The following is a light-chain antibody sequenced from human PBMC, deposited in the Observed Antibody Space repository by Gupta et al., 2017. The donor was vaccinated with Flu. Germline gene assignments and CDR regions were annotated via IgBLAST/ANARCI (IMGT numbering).Light chain of an antibody. J-gene: IGLJ3*02. V-gene: IGLV1-47*01. CDR3: GAWADSLSGEL. Sequence: QSVLPQPRPVSRTPGQSVTISCSGGSANSGNKYVYWYQQVPGKGPKLLIHGSNQRPSGVSDRFVGSKSGNSASLAITGLRSEDEANFYCGAWADSLSGELFGGGTKLTVL. CDR2: GSN. CDR1: SANSGNKY.